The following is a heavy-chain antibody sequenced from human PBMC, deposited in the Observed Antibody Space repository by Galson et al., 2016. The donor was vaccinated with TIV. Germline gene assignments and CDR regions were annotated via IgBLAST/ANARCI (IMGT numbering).Heavy chain of an antibody. Sequence: QSGAEVKKPGESLKISCKTSGYRFTTNWIAWVRQVPGKGLEWMGILFPGDSETRYSPSFQGQVTISVDKSFSTAYLQLSYLKTSDSAMYYCASLGDSSGSHLTDAFDSWGHGALITVSS. D-gene: IGHD3-22*01. CDR2: LFPGDSET. CDR3: ASLGDSSGSHLTDAFDS. CDR1: GYRFTTNW. V-gene: IGHV5-51*03. J-gene: IGHJ3*02.